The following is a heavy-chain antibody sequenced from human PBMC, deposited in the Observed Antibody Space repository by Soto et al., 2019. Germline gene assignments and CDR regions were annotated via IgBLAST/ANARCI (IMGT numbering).Heavy chain of an antibody. V-gene: IGHV3-48*03. CDR2: ISSSGSTI. CDR1: GFTFSSYE. J-gene: IGHJ6*02. Sequence: AGGSLRLSCAASGFTFSSYEMNWVRQAPGKGLEWVSYISSSGSTIYYADSVKGRFTISRDNAKNSLYLQMNSLRAEDTAVYYCAREGGPIAVVIGYYYGMDVWGQGTTVTVSS. CDR3: AREGGPIAVVIGYYYGMDV. D-gene: IGHD2-21*01.